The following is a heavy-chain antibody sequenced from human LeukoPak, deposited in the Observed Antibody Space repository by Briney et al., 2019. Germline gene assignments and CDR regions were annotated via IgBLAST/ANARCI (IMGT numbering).Heavy chain of an antibody. D-gene: IGHD2-21*02. CDR1: GYTFTSYG. CDR3: ARDGPAPACGGDCIHAFDI. V-gene: IGHV1-18*01. J-gene: IGHJ3*02. Sequence: ASVKVSCKASGYTFTSYGISWVRQAPGQGLEWMGWISAYNGNTNYAQKLHGRVTMTTDTSTSTAYMELRSLRSDDTAVYYCARDGPAPACGGDCIHAFDIWGQGTMVTVSS. CDR2: ISAYNGNT.